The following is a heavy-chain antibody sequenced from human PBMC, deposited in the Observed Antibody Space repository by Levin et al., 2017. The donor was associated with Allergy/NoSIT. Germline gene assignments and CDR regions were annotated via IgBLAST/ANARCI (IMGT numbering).Heavy chain of an antibody. Sequence: GGSLRLSCAASGLSVSDNYMNWVRQPPGKGLEWVSVIYSRGSSYYADSVKGRFTMSRDNSKNTLYLQMNSLTVEDTAVYYCARDQFLDGSASGGWFDSWGQGTLVTVSS. J-gene: IGHJ5*01. CDR1: GLSVSDNY. CDR3: ARDQFLDGSASGGWFDS. D-gene: IGHD5-24*01. CDR2: IYSRGSS. V-gene: IGHV3-53*01.